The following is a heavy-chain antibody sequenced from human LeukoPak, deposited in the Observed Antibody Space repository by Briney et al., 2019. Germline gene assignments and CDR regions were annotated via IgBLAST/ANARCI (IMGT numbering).Heavy chain of an antibody. D-gene: IGHD3-10*01. V-gene: IGHV3-23*01. CDR1: GVTFSSYA. Sequence: GGSLRLSCAASGVTFSSYAMSWVRQAPGKGLEWVSAISGSGGSTYYADSVKGQFTISRDNSKNTLYLKMNSLRDEDTAVYYCARVWDRYGSGSYYELDYWGQGTLVTVSS. CDR2: ISGSGGST. J-gene: IGHJ4*02. CDR3: ARVWDRYGSGSYYELDY.